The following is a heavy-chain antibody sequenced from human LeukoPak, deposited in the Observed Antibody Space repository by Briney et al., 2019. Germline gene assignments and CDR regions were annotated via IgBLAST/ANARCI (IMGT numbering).Heavy chain of an antibody. CDR3: AKANGYFDWLPMGSWFDP. D-gene: IGHD3-9*01. J-gene: IGHJ5*02. CDR1: GFTFDDYA. V-gene: IGHV3-9*01. CDR2: ISWNSGSI. Sequence: GGSLRLSCAASGFTFDDYAMHWVRQAPGKGLEWVSGISWNSGSIGYADSVKGRFTISRDNAKNSLYLQMNSLRAEDTALYYCAKANGYFDWLPMGSWFDPWGQGTPVTVSS.